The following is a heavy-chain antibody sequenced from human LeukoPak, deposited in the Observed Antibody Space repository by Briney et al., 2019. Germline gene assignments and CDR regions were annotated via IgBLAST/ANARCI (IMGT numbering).Heavy chain of an antibody. D-gene: IGHD6-19*01. Sequence: SVKVSCKASGGTFSSYAISWVRQAPGQGLEWMGGIIPIFGTANYAQKFQGRVTITADEPTSTAYMELSSLRSEDTAVYYCARVPVAGSNWFDPWGQGTLVTVSS. CDR1: GGTFSSYA. CDR2: IIPIFGTA. CDR3: ARVPVAGSNWFDP. J-gene: IGHJ5*02. V-gene: IGHV1-69*13.